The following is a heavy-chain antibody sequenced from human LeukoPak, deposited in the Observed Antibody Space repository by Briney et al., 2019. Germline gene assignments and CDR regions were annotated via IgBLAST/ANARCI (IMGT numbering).Heavy chain of an antibody. J-gene: IGHJ4*02. CDR2: INGEGIST. D-gene: IGHD2-21*01. CDR1: GYSFTSYW. V-gene: IGHV3-74*01. Sequence: GESLKISCKGSGYSFTSYWIGWVRQAPGKGLVWVSRINGEGISTSYADSVKGRFTISRDNAKNTLYLQMNSLRAEDTAVYYCARDPKTIAVLDYWGQGTLVTVSS. CDR3: ARDPKTIAVLDY.